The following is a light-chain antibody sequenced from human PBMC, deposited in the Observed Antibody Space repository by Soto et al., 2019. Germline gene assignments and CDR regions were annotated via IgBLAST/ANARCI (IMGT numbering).Light chain of an antibody. J-gene: IGKJ1*01. Sequence: EIGLSQSPAALSLSPGERATLSCRASESVRSNLAWYQQKRGQAPRLLMYDASTSATGIPARFSGSGSGRAFTPPISSLLSEEYAVDYCPPDPYLLPSPFGEGTKAAIK. V-gene: IGKV3-15*01. CDR1: ESVRSN. CDR3: PPDPYLLPSP. CDR2: DAS.